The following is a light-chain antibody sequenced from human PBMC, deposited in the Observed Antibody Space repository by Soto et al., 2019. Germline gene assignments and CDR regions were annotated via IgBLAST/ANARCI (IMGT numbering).Light chain of an antibody. J-gene: IGKJ1*01. V-gene: IGKV1-5*03. Sequence: IQMTQSPSTLAAFVGERVTITCRASQKIENWVAWYQQKPGIAPKLLIYKASTLEAGVPSRFSGSGFGTEFTLTIRSLQADDFATYYCLQYENYSWTVXQGTKADIK. CDR2: KAS. CDR1: QKIENW. CDR3: LQYENYSWT.